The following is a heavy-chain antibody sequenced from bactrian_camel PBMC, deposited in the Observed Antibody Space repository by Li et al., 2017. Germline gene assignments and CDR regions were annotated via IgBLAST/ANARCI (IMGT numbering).Heavy chain of an antibody. CDR3: TKDRGRAVVAGSFDS. D-gene: IGHD6*01. J-gene: IGHJ6*01. CDR1: EYTYRYYY. Sequence: HVQLVESGGGSVQAGGSLRLSCAASEYTYRYYYSGWFRQAPGKEREGVAVFASIGTDSSTLYADSVKGRFTISRDNAKNTLYLQLNSLKAEDTTMYYCTKDRGRAVVAGSFDSWGQGTQVTVS. CDR2: FASIGTDSST. V-gene: IGHV3S1*01.